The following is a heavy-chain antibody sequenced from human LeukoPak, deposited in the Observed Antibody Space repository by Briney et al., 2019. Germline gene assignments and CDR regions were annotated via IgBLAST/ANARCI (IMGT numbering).Heavy chain of an antibody. V-gene: IGHV3-9*01. Sequence: GGSLRLSCEASGFIFSSYVMGWVRQAPGKGLEWVSGISWNSGSIDYADSVKGRFTISRDNAKNSLYLQMNSLRAEDTALYYCARERGSSYFDFWGQGTLVTVSS. CDR3: ARERGSSYFDF. J-gene: IGHJ4*02. CDR1: GFIFSSYV. CDR2: ISWNSGSI. D-gene: IGHD1-26*01.